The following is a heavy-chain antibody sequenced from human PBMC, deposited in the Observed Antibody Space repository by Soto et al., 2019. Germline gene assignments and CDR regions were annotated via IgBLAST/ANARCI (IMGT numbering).Heavy chain of an antibody. V-gene: IGHV4-59*01. D-gene: IGHD2-2*02. J-gene: IGHJ5*02. CDR2: IYYSGST. Sequence: QVQLQESGPGLVKPSETLSLTCTVSGGSISSYYWSWIRQPPGKGLEWIGYIYYSGSTNYNNSLKSRVTTSVDTSKNQFSLKLSSVTAADTAVYYCARSVGYCISTSCYSWFDPWGQGTPVTVSS. CDR1: GGSISSYY. CDR3: ARSVGYCISTSCYSWFDP.